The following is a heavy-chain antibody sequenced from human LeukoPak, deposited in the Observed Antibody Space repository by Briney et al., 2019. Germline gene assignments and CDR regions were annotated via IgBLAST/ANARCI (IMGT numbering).Heavy chain of an antibody. V-gene: IGHV3-30-3*01. CDR2: ISYDGSNK. J-gene: IGHJ4*02. CDR1: GFTFSSYA. D-gene: IGHD4-17*01. Sequence: GGSLRLSCAASGFTFSSYAMHWVRQDPGKGLEWVAVISYDGSNKYYADSVKGRFTISRDNSKNTLYLQMNSLRAEDTAVYYCAKDKDYGDYVLDYWGQGTLVTVSS. CDR3: AKDKDYGDYVLDY.